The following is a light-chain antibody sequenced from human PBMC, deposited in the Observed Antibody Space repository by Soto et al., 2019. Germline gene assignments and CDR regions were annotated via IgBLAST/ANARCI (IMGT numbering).Light chain of an antibody. CDR2: AAS. CDR1: QSVSSTY. Sequence: EIVLTQSPGTLSLSPGERATLSCRASQSVSSTYLAWYQQKPGQAPRLLIYAASSRATGIPDRFTGSGSGTDFTLTISRLEPEDFAVYYCQQYANSHLYTFGQGTKLEIK. V-gene: IGKV3-20*01. CDR3: QQYANSHLYT. J-gene: IGKJ2*01.